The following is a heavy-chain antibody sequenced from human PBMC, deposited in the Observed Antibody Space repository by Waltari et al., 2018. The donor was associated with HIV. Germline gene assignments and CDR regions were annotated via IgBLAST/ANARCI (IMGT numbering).Heavy chain of an antibody. D-gene: IGHD2-21*02. V-gene: IGHV4-39*01. CDR2: LYYRGST. Sequence: QLQLQESGPGLVKPSETLSLTCTVSGGSISSSTYYWGWVRQPPGKGLEWLGNLYYRGSTYYNPSLKNRVTISVDNSKNQFSLKLSSVTAADTAVYYCTRLSIVVVTAIDFWGQGTLVTVSS. CDR3: TRLSIVVVTAIDF. J-gene: IGHJ4*02. CDR1: GGSISSSTYY.